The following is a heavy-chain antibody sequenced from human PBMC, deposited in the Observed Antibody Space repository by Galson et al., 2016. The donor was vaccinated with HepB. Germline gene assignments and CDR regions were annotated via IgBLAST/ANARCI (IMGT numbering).Heavy chain of an antibody. J-gene: IGHJ6*02. Sequence: SVKVSCKVSGGAFGSFAISWVRQAPGQGLEWMGGIIPIMDTANSAQKFQDRLTMTADESTSTAYMRLSSLRSEDTAVYYCASDLGTMPFYGMDVWGQGTTVTVSS. V-gene: IGHV1-69*13. CDR1: GGAFGSFA. CDR3: ASDLGTMPFYGMDV. CDR2: IIPIMDTA. D-gene: IGHD5-12*01.